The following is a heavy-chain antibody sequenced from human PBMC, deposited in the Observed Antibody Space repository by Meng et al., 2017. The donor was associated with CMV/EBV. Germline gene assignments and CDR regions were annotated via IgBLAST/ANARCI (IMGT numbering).Heavy chain of an antibody. Sequence: GESLKISCAASGFTFSSYAMHWVRQAPGKGLEWVAVISYDGSNKYYADSVKGRFTISRDNSKNTLYLQMNSLRAEDTAVYYCARDQGSGWYYYYYGMDVWGQGTTVTVSS. J-gene: IGHJ6*02. CDR2: ISYDGSNK. V-gene: IGHV3-30*04. CDR1: GFTFSSYA. D-gene: IGHD6-19*01. CDR3: ARDQGSGWYYYYYGMDV.